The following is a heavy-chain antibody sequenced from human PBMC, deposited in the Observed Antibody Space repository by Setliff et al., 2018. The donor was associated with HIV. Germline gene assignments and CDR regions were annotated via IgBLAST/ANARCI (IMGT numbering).Heavy chain of an antibody. CDR1: GFTFSTYG. D-gene: IGHD2-21*01. Sequence: PGESLKISCVGSGFTFSTYGMTWVRQAPGEGLEWVSFMSGSGGAFSTYYADSVKGRFTISRDNSRNTIYLQMNSLRAEDTAVYYCARNSDFDFWGQGTMVTVSS. CDR3: ARNSDFDF. V-gene: IGHV3-23*01. CDR2: MSGSGGAFST. J-gene: IGHJ4*02.